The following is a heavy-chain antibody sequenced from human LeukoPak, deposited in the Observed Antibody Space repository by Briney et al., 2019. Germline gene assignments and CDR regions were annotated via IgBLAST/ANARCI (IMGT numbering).Heavy chain of an antibody. D-gene: IGHD3-10*01. CDR3: ARHVYGSGSQKMVGFDP. V-gene: IGHV4-4*09. CDR2: IYTSGST. CDR1: GDSISSYY. Sequence: SETLSLTCTVFGDSISSYYWSWIRQPPGKGLEWFGYIYTSGSTNYNPSLKSRVTISVDTSKNQFSLKLSSVTAADTAVYYCARHVYGSGSQKMVGFDPWGQGTLVTVSS. J-gene: IGHJ5*02.